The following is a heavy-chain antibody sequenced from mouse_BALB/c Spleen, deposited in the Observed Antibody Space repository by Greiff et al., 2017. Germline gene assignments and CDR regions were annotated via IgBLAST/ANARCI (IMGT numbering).Heavy chain of an antibody. V-gene: IGHV14-3*02. CDR2: IDPANGNT. Sequence: VQLQQSGAELVKPGASVKLSCTASGFNIKDTYMHWVKQRPEQGLEWIGRIDPANGNTKYDPKFQGKATITADTSSNTAYLQLSSLTSEDTAVYYCAPITTVVATKFAYWGQGTLVTVSA. CDR3: APITTVVATKFAY. D-gene: IGHD1-1*01. J-gene: IGHJ3*01. CDR1: GFNIKDTY.